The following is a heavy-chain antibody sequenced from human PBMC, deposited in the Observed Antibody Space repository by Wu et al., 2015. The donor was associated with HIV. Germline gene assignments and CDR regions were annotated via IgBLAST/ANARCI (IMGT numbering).Heavy chain of an antibody. CDR2: IIPIFGAP. CDR3: ARVYSSTWYDAFDI. J-gene: IGHJ3*02. V-gene: IGHV1-69*05. Sequence: QVQLVQSGAEMKKPGSSVKVSCKTSGGIFSSSAIAWVRQAPGQGLEWMGVIIPIFGAPQYAQKFQGRVTITTDESTSPAYMNLGSLRSEDTAVYYCARVYSSTWYDAFDIWGQGTMVTVSS. CDR1: GGIFSSSA. D-gene: IGHD6-13*01.